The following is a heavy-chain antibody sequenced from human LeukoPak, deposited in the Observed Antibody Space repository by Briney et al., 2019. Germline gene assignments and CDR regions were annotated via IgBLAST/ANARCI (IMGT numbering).Heavy chain of an antibody. Sequence: HAGGSLRLSCAASGFTFDDDAMHWVRQAPGKGLEWVSGISWNSGSIGYADSVKGRFTISRDNAKNSLYLQMNSLRAEDTALYYCARGGISSSGRGDYYFDYWGQGTLVTVSS. CDR1: GFTFDDDA. D-gene: IGHD6-19*01. V-gene: IGHV3-9*01. CDR2: ISWNSGSI. CDR3: ARGGISSSGRGDYYFDY. J-gene: IGHJ4*02.